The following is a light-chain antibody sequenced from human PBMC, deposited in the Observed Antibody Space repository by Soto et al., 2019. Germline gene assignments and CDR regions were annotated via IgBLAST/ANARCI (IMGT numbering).Light chain of an antibody. J-gene: IGKJ5*01. Sequence: EMVLTQSPATLSLSPGERATLCCRASQSVSSYLAWYQQKPGQAPRLLIYDASNRATGIPARFSGSGSGTDFTLTISSLEPEDFAVYYCQQRSNWPPITFGQGTRLEI. CDR2: DAS. CDR3: QQRSNWPPIT. CDR1: QSVSSY. V-gene: IGKV3-11*01.